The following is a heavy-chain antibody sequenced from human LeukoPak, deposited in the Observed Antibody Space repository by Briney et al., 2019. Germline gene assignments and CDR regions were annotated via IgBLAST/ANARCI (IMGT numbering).Heavy chain of an antibody. CDR3: ARDLYYYAYYYMDV. CDR2: IKQDGGEK. Sequence: GGSLRLSCAASGFTFSSYGMHWVRQAPGKGLEWVANIKQDGGEKYYVDSVKGRFTISRDNAKNSLYLQMNSLRAEDAGVYYCARDLYYYAYYYMDVWGKGTTVTVSS. J-gene: IGHJ6*03. V-gene: IGHV3-7*01. CDR1: GFTFSSYG.